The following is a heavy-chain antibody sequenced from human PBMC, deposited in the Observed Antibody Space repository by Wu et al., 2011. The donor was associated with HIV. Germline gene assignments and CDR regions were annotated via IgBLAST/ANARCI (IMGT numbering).Heavy chain of an antibody. CDR1: GYTFTGYY. CDR2: INPNTGGT. V-gene: IGHV1-2*02. Sequence: QVQLVQSGAEVKKPGASVKVSCETSGYTFTGYYIHWVRQAPGQGLEWMGWINPNTGGTNYARKFQDRVTMTGDTSISTAYMELSRLRSDDTAVYYCARWLACTSTACYTSTPHFDYWGQGTLRHRLL. D-gene: IGHD2-2*02. CDR3: ARWLACTSTACYTSTPHFDY. J-gene: IGHJ4*02.